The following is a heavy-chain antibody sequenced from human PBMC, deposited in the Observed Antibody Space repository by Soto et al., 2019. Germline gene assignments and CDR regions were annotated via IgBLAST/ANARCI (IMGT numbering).Heavy chain of an antibody. J-gene: IGHJ4*02. D-gene: IGHD3-3*01. Sequence: GESLKISCKGSGYNFAGYWIAWVRQMPGKGLELMGIIYPSDSDTRYRPSFQGQVTISADKSISSAYLQWSSLRASDTAMYYCARGGVSTRTFDYWGQGTPVTV. CDR1: GYNFAGYW. CDR2: IYPSDSDT. CDR3: ARGGVSTRTFDY. V-gene: IGHV5-51*01.